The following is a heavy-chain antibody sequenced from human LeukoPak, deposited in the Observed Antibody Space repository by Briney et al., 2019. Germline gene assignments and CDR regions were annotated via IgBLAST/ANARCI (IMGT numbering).Heavy chain of an antibody. CDR2: INPSGGST. V-gene: IGHV1-46*03. Sequence: ASVKVSCKASGYTFTSYYMHWVRQAPGQGLEWVGIINPSGGSTSYAQKFQGRVTMTRDTSTSTVYMELSSLRSEDTAVYYCALYCSSTSCYSSGWNYFDYWGQGTLVTVSS. D-gene: IGHD2-2*02. J-gene: IGHJ4*02. CDR3: ALYCSSTSCYSSGWNYFDY. CDR1: GYTFTSYY.